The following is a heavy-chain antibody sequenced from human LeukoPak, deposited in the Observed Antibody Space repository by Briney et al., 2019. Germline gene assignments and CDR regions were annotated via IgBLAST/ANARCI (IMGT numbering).Heavy chain of an antibody. J-gene: IGHJ4*02. CDR3: ARSFNGDLDY. V-gene: IGHV6-1*01. D-gene: IGHD3-10*01. CDR2: TYYRSKWYN. CDR1: GDSVSSNSAA. Sequence: SQTLSLTCGISGDSVSSNSAAWNWIRHSPSRGLEWLGRTYYRSKWYNGYALSVKSRITINPDTSKNQFSLQLNSVTPEDTAVYYCARSFNGDLDYWGQGTLVTVSS.